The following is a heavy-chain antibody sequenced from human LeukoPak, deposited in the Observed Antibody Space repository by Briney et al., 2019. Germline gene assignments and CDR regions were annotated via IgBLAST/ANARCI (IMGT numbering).Heavy chain of an antibody. CDR2: INPTGGST. V-gene: IGHV1-46*01. J-gene: IGHJ3*02. D-gene: IGHD5-24*01. CDR3: ASFYNTNDALDI. Sequence: ASVKVSCKASGYRFTSQYVHWVRQAPGQGLEWMGIINPTGGSTRNAQKFQGRFSMTGDTSTSMVYMELSRLRSEDTAVYYCASFYNTNDALDIWGQGTMVTVSS. CDR1: GYRFTSQY.